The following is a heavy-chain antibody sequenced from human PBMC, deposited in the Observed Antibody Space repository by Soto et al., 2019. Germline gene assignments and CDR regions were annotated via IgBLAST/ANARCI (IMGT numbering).Heavy chain of an antibody. CDR3: ARDKFIVVVVAHRASRGAFDI. CDR1: GGSFSGYY. CDR2: INHSGST. J-gene: IGHJ3*02. D-gene: IGHD2-15*01. V-gene: IGHV4-34*01. Sequence: SETLSLTCAVYGGSFSGYYWSWIRQPPGKGLEWIGEINHSGSTNYNPSLKSRVTISVDTSKNQFSLKLSSVTAADTAVYYCARDKFIVVVVAHRASRGAFDIWGQGTMVTVSS.